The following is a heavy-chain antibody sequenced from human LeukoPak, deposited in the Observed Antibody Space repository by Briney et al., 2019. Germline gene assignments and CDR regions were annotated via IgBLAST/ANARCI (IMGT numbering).Heavy chain of an antibody. CDR3: ARNQYGQWLGTIPGGY. J-gene: IGHJ4*02. Sequence: GASVKVSCKASGYTFTSYAMHWVRQAPGQRLEWMGWINAGNGNTKYSQKFQGRVTITRDTSASTAYMELSSLRSEDTAVYYCARNQYGQWLGTIPGGYWGQGTLVTVSS. V-gene: IGHV1-3*01. CDR2: INAGNGNT. CDR1: GYTFTSYA. D-gene: IGHD6-19*01.